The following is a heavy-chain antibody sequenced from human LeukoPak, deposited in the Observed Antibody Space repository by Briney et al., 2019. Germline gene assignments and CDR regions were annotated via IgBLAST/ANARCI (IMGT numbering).Heavy chain of an antibody. V-gene: IGHV1-2*02. CDR1: GYTFSAYY. Sequence: GASVKVSCKASGYTFSAYYMHWVRQAPGQGLDWRGWIDTNSGATKYAQKFQGRVTITRDTSIGTAYVELSTLISDDTAVYYCASEAFCVGGSCQLHRVASWGPGTLVTVSS. CDR2: IDTNSGAT. CDR3: ASEAFCVGGSCQLHRVAS. D-gene: IGHD2-15*01. J-gene: IGHJ4*02.